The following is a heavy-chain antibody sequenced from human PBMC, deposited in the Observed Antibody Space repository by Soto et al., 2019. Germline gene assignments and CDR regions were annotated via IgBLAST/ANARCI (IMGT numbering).Heavy chain of an antibody. CDR2: ISGLGGSI. D-gene: IGHD1-26*01. Sequence: EVQLLESGGGLVQPGGSLRLSCAASGFTFSSFSLSWVRQAPGKGLEWVSGISGLGGSIYYADSVEGRFTISRDNSKNTLYLQMNSLRAEDTAVYYCSKSNGDTWERYFFDFWGQGTLVTVSS. V-gene: IGHV3-23*01. CDR1: GFTFSSFS. J-gene: IGHJ4*02. CDR3: SKSNGDTWERYFFDF.